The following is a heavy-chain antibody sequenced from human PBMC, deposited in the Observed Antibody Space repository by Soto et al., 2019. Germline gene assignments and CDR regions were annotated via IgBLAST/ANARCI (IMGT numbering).Heavy chain of an antibody. J-gene: IGHJ4*02. Sequence: PSETLSLTCTVSGGSVSSGSYYWSWIRQPPGKGLEWIGYIYYSGSTNYNPSLKSRVTISVDTSKNQFSLKLSSVTAADTAVYYCARDPIGGNHRGVALDYWGQGTLVTVSS. CDR3: ARDPIGGNHRGVALDY. CDR1: GGSVSSGSYY. V-gene: IGHV4-61*01. CDR2: IYYSGST. D-gene: IGHD2-15*01.